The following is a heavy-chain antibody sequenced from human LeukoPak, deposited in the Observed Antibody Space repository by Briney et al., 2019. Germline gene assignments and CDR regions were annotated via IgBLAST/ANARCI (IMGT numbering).Heavy chain of an antibody. CDR2: TYYKSKWYH. V-gene: IGHV6-1*01. J-gene: IGHJ6*02. D-gene: IGHD3-10*01. CDR3: AREVVTMVRGIIIRSDGMDV. CDR1: GDTVSSNSAA. Sequence: SQTLSLTCTISGDTVSSNSAAWNWIRQSPSRGLEWLGRTYYKSKWYHDYVVSVKSRITINPDTSMNRFSLQLNSVTPEDTAVYYCAREVVTMVRGIIIRSDGMDVWGQGTTVTVSS.